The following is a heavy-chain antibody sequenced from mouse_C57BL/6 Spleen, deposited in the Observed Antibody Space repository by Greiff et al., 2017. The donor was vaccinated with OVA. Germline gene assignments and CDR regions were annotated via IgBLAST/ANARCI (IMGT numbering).Heavy chain of an antibody. Sequence: VQLQQPGAELVKPGASVKLSCKASGYTFTSYWMHWVKQGPGQGLEWIGMIHPNSGSTNYNEKFKSKATLTVDKSSSTAYMQLSSLTSEDSAVYYCARSGDGYDGGFDYWGQGTTLTVSS. D-gene: IGHD2-2*01. V-gene: IGHV1-64*01. CDR3: ARSGDGYDGGFDY. CDR1: GYTFTSYW. CDR2: IHPNSGST. J-gene: IGHJ2*01.